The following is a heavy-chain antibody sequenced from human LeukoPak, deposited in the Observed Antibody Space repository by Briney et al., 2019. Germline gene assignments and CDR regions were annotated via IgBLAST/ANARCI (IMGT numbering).Heavy chain of an antibody. CDR2: ISYDGSNE. CDR1: GFTFNNYA. CDR3: ARVLNYYDSSGYYFSY. J-gene: IGHJ4*02. V-gene: IGHV3-30-3*01. Sequence: GGSLRLSCAASGFTFNNYAMIWVRQAPGKGLEWVAVISYDGSNEYYADSVKGRFTISRDNSKNTLYLQMNSLRVEDTAVYYCARVLNYYDSSGYYFSYWGQGTLVTVSS. D-gene: IGHD3-22*01.